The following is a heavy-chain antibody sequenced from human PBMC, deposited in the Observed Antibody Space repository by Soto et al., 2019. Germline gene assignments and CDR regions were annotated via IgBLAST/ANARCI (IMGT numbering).Heavy chain of an antibody. CDR3: AKEPYDSTGFYYSFDY. CDR1: GFTFSSYG. D-gene: IGHD3-22*01. V-gene: IGHV3-30*18. J-gene: IGHJ4*02. Sequence: GGSLRLSCADSGFTFSSYGMHWVRQAPRKGLEWVAVISSDGSDKYYADSVKGRFTISRDDSRNTLYLQMNSLRAEDTAVFYCAKEPYDSTGFYYSFDYWGQGTLVTVSS. CDR2: ISSDGSDK.